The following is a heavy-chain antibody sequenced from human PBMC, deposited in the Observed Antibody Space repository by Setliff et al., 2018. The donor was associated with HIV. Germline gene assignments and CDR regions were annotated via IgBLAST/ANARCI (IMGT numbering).Heavy chain of an antibody. CDR2: IYYSGNT. V-gene: IGHV4-39*01. Sequence: SETLSLTCSVSGDSIFTSTYYWGWIRQPPGKRLEWIGSIYYSGNTYYNPSLKSRVTISVDTSKNQFLLNLSSVTATDSAVYYCGRLGRPYSGQGWFDPWGQGTLVTVSS. CDR3: GRLGRPYSGQGWFDP. J-gene: IGHJ5*02. D-gene: IGHD5-12*01. CDR1: GDSIFTSTYY.